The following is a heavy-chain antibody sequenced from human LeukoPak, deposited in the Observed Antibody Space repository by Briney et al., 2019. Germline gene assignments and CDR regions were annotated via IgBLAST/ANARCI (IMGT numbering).Heavy chain of an antibody. V-gene: IGHV3-23*01. Sequence: STHSKHAHSCTHPPPRKRLARISTLNRSVDSPLYADSVKRRLTISRAKPKNTQYLQLNSRRAEDTALHYCAKGAYDYIAAGYFDYWGQGTLVTVSS. CDR1: STHSKHA. CDR3: AKGAYDYIAAGYFDY. J-gene: IGHJ4*02. CDR2: LNRSVDSP. D-gene: IGHD5-12*01.